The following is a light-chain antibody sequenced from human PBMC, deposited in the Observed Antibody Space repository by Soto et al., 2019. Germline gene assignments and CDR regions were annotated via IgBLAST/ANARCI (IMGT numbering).Light chain of an antibody. CDR3: KQYGNSPET. V-gene: IGKV3-20*01. Sequence: EIVLTQSPGTLSLSPGERATLSCRASQSVSSTYLAWYQHRPGQAHRLLIYGASSRATGIPDRFSGSGSGTDLTLIISRLEPEDFAVYYCKQYGNSPETFGQGTKVDIK. CDR1: QSVSSTY. J-gene: IGKJ1*01. CDR2: GAS.